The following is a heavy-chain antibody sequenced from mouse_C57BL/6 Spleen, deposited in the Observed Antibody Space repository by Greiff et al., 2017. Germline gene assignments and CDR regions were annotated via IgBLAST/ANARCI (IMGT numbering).Heavy chain of an antibody. D-gene: IGHD2-1*01. Sequence: QVQLQQSGPGLVQPSQSLSITCTVSGFSLTSYGVHWVRQSPGKGLEWLGVIWRGGSTDYNAAFMSRLSITKDNSKSQVFFKMNSLQADDTAIYYCAKNGDGNYGYFDVWGTGTTVTVSS. CDR3: AKNGDGNYGYFDV. CDR2: IWRGGST. V-gene: IGHV2-5*01. CDR1: GFSLTSYG. J-gene: IGHJ1*03.